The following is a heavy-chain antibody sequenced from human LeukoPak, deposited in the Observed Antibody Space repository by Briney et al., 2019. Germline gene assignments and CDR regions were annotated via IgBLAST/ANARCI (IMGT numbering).Heavy chain of an antibody. CDR1: GFTFSSYA. V-gene: IGHV3-21*01. Sequence: GGSLRLSCAASGFTFSSYAMHWVRQAPGKGLEWVSSISSSSSYIYYADSVKGRFTISRDNAKNSLYLQMNSLRAEDTAVYYCARDRGDYFDYWGQGTLVTVSS. CDR3: ARDRGDYFDY. CDR2: ISSSSSYI. J-gene: IGHJ4*02.